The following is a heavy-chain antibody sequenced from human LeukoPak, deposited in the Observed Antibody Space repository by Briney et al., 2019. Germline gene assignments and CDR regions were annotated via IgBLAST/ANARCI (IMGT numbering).Heavy chain of an antibody. J-gene: IGHJ4*02. CDR2: INHSGST. Sequence: PSETLSLTCAVYGGSFSGYYWSWIRQPPGKGLEWIGEINHSGSTNYNPSLKSRVTISVDTSKNQFSLKLSSVTAADTAVYYCAREAWLGWLQFRLSDYWGQGTLVTVSS. CDR3: AREAWLGWLQFRLSDY. V-gene: IGHV4-34*01. D-gene: IGHD5-24*01. CDR1: GGSFSGYY.